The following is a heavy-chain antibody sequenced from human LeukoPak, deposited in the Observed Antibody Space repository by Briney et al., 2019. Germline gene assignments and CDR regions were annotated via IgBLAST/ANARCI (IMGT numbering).Heavy chain of an antibody. V-gene: IGHV4-59*01. CDR3: ARTNSEGGYNYDYVDF. Sequence: SETLSLTCTVSGGSINNYYWSWIRQPPGKGLEWIGYIHYSGSTNYNPSLKSRVTISVDTSKNQFSLKLSSVTAADTAVYYCARTNSEGGYNYDYVDFWGQGTLVTVSS. CDR1: GGSINNYY. J-gene: IGHJ4*02. D-gene: IGHD5-18*01. CDR2: IHYSGST.